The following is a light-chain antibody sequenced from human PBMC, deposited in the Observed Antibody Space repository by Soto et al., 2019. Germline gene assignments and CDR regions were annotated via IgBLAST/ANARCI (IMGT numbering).Light chain of an antibody. J-gene: IGKJ1*01. CDR3: MQAIDIPWT. CDR1: QSLLHSYGKTY. Sequence: ILMTQTPLSLSIIPGQTASISCKSSQSLLHSYGKTYFYWXVQKAGQAPQPLIYEVSNRFSGVPERFSGSGSRTDFTLKISRVEADDVGIYYCMQAIDIPWTFGQGTKVDI. V-gene: IGKV2-29*03. CDR2: EVS.